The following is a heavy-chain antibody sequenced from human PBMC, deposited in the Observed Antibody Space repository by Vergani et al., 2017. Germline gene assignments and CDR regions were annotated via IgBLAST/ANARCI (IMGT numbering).Heavy chain of an antibody. D-gene: IGHD2-15*01. CDR3: TRHWAVVAANNWFDP. J-gene: IGHJ5*02. CDR2: INHRGQT. CDR1: GESFSDYF. V-gene: IGHV4-34*02. Sequence: QVQIQQWGAGLLKPSETLSLSCGVIGESFSDYFWSWIRQAPGKGLEWIGEINHRGQTNYNPSLESRVTMSVDTSKSQFSLKLSSVTAADTAVYYCTRHWAVVAANNWFDPWGQGTLVTVSS.